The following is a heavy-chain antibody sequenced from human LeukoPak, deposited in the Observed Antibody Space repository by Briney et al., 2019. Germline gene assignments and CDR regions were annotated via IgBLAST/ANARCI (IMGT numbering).Heavy chain of an antibody. D-gene: IGHD4-23*01. CDR2: ISGGGGST. CDR3: AKAAVEGWFDP. V-gene: IGHV3-23*01. Sequence: GGSLRLSCAASGFTFSSYWMHWVRQAPGKGLEWVSAISGGGGSTYYADSVKGRFTISRDNSKNTLYLQMNSLRAEDTAVYYCAKAAVEGWFDPWGQGTLVTVSS. CDR1: GFTFSSYW. J-gene: IGHJ5*02.